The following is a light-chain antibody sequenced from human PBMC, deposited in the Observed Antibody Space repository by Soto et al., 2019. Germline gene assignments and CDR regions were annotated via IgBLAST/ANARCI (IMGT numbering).Light chain of an antibody. CDR1: SSDVGRYNH. V-gene: IGLV2-8*01. J-gene: IGLJ1*01. CDR3: SSYAGSIFG. CDR2: DVD. Sequence: QSALTQPPSASGSPGQSVTISCTGSSSDVGRYNHVSWYQQHPGKAPKLIIFDVDKRPSGVPDRFSGSKSVNTASLTVSGLQAEDESDYYCSSYAGSIFGFGTATKLTVL.